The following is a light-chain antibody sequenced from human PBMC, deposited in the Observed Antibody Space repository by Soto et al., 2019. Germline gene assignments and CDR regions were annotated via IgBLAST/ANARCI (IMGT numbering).Light chain of an antibody. CDR2: LGS. J-gene: IGKJ1*01. CDR1: QSLLHSNGYNY. V-gene: IGKV2-28*01. Sequence: EIVMTQSPLSLPVTPGEPASISFRSIQSLLHSNGYNYLDWYLQKPGQSPQLLIYLGSNRASGVPDRFSGSGSGTDFTLKISRVEAEDVGVYYCMQALQTPWTFGQGTKVDIK. CDR3: MQALQTPWT.